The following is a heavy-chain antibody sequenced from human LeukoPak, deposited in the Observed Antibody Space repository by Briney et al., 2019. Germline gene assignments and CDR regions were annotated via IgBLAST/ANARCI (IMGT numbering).Heavy chain of an antibody. CDR1: GGSISSYY. Sequence: ASETLSLTCTVSGGSISSYYWSWIRQPPGKGLEWIGYIYYSGSTNYNPSLKSPVTISVDTSKNQFSLKLSSVTATDTAVYYCARHGSGSGSYYHYFDYWGQGTLVTVS. CDR2: IYYSGST. D-gene: IGHD3-10*01. V-gene: IGHV4-59*08. CDR3: ARHGSGSGSYYHYFDY. J-gene: IGHJ4*02.